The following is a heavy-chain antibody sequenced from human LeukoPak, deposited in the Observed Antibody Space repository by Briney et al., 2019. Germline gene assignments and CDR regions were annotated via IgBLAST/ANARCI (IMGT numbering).Heavy chain of an antibody. J-gene: IGHJ3*02. V-gene: IGHV4-59*01. CDR3: ARVITIFGVVTPDDAFDI. CDR1: GGSISSYY. CDR2: IYYSGST. Sequence: SETLSLTCTVSGGSISSYYWSWIRQPPGKGLEWIGYIYYSGSTNYNPSLKSRVTISVDTSKNQFSLKLSSVTAADTAVYYCARVITIFGVVTPDDAFDIWGQGANVTGSS. D-gene: IGHD3-3*01.